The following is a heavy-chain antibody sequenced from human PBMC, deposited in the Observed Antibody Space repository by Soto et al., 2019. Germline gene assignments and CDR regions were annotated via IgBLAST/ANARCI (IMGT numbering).Heavy chain of an antibody. D-gene: IGHD1-26*01. CDR1: GFAFGSYS. J-gene: IGHJ4*02. CDR3: VRDHKWAFDS. CDR2: ISSPSTI. Sequence: EVQLVESGGGLVQPGGSLRLSCTASGFAFGSYSMNWVRQAPGKGLEWISYISSPSTISYADSVKGRFTISRDNAENSLYLQMNSLRDEDTAVYYCVRDHKWAFDSWVQGTLVTVSS. V-gene: IGHV3-48*02.